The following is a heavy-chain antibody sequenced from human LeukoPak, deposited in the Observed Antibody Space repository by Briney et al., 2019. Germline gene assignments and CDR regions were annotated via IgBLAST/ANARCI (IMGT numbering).Heavy chain of an antibody. CDR3: AKDRYSSGSFFVSPNDY. Sequence: GGSLRLSCAASGFTVSSNYMSWVRQAPGKGLEWVSVIYSGGTTYYADSVKGRFIISRDNSKNTLYLQMNSLRAEDTAVYYCAKDRYSSGSFFVSPNDYWGQGTLVTVSS. J-gene: IGHJ4*02. D-gene: IGHD6-19*01. CDR1: GFTVSSNY. CDR2: IYSGGTT. V-gene: IGHV3-66*01.